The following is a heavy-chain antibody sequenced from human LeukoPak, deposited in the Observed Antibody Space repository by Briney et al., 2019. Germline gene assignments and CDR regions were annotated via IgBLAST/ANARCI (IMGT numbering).Heavy chain of an antibody. Sequence: SVKVSCKASGSTFSSYAISWVRQAPGQGLEWMGGIIPIFGTANYAQKFQGRVTITADESTSTAYMELSSLRSEDTAVYYCARVGFSGSLAPYYYYMDVWGKGTTVTVSS. D-gene: IGHD1-26*01. J-gene: IGHJ6*03. CDR3: ARVGFSGSLAPYYYYMDV. CDR2: IIPIFGTA. V-gene: IGHV1-69*13. CDR1: GSTFSSYA.